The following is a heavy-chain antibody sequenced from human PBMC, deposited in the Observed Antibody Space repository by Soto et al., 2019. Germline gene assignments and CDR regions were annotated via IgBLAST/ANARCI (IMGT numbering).Heavy chain of an antibody. CDR1: GFTFSSYS. D-gene: IGHD3-3*01. Sequence: EVQLVESGGGLVKPGGSLRLSCEASGFTFSSYSMNWVRQAPGKGLEWVSSISSSSSYIYYADSVKGRFTISRDNAKNSLYLQMNSLRAEDTAVYYCARDSGVYNWFDPWGQGTLVTVSS. CDR2: ISSSSSYI. CDR3: ARDSGVYNWFDP. J-gene: IGHJ5*02. V-gene: IGHV3-21*01.